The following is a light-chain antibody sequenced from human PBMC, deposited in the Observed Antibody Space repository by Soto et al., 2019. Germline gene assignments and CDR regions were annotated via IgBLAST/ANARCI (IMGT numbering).Light chain of an antibody. CDR2: DAS. J-gene: IGKJ1*01. V-gene: IGKV3-11*01. CDR3: QQRSNWSWT. Sequence: EIVLTQSPATLSLSPGERATLSCRASQRISGYLAWYQQKPGQAPRLLIYDASNRATGIPVRFSGSGSRTVYALTTPNLEPEYFAIYYCQQRSNWSWTFGQGTKVYIK. CDR1: QRISGY.